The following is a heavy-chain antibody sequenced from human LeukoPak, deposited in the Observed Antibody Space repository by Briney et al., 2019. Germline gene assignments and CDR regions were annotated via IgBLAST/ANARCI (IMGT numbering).Heavy chain of an antibody. V-gene: IGHV4-31*03. CDR1: GGSISSGGYY. Sequence: SQTLSLTCTVSGGSISSGGYYWSCIRQHPGKGLERIGYIYHSGSTYYNPSLKSRVTTSVDTSKNQFSLKLSSVTAADTAVYYCARGRSGTTVTTSWDFDLWGRATLVTVSS. J-gene: IGHJ2*01. D-gene: IGHD4-17*01. CDR3: ARGRSGTTVTTSWDFDL. CDR2: IYHSGST.